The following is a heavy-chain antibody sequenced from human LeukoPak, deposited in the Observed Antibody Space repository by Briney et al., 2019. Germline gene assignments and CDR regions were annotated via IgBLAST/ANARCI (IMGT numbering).Heavy chain of an antibody. CDR1: GYSISSDYY. J-gene: IGHJ4*02. CDR2: IYHSGST. D-gene: IGHD3-16*01. Sequence: SETLSLTCTVSGYSISSDYYWGWIRQPPGKGLEWIGSIYHSGSTYYNPSLKSRVTISVDTSKNQFSLKLSSVTAADTAVYYRASYYESSRWGQGTLVTVSS. CDR3: ASYYESSR. V-gene: IGHV4-38-2*02.